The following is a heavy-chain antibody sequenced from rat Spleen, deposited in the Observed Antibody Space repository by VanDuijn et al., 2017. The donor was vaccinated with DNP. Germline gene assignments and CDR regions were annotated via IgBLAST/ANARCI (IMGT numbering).Heavy chain of an antibody. V-gene: IGHV2-16*01. Sequence: QVQLKESGPGLVQPSQTLSPTCTVSGFSLTSYGVSWVRQPPGKGLEWIGANWSGGSTDYNSALKSRLNISRDTSKNQVLLKMNSLQTEDTAMYFCARSEGYSGGTDWGQGVMVTVSS. D-gene: IGHD1-11*01. CDR1: GFSLTSYG. CDR2: NWSGGST. CDR3: ARSEGYSGGTD. J-gene: IGHJ2*01.